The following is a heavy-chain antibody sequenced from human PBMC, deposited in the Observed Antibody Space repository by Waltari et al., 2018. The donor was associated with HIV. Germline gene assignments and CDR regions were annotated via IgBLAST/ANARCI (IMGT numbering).Heavy chain of an antibody. D-gene: IGHD2-2*02. CDR2: IKNEGSSA. CDR3: ARGGHCSGISCYTGDYSYGLDV. Sequence: EVQLVESGGGLVQPGGSLRLSCAASGFTFSSYWIHWVRQAPGKGLVWGSSIKNEGSSASYADSVKGRVTISRGNAKNTLDLRMNSLRAEDTAVYYCARGGHCSGISCYTGDYSYGLDVWGQGTTVTVSS. CDR1: GFTFSSYW. J-gene: IGHJ6*02. V-gene: IGHV3-74*01.